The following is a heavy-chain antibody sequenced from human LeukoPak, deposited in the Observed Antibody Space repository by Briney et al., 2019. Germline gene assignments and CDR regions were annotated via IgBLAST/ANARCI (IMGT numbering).Heavy chain of an antibody. D-gene: IGHD3-3*01. V-gene: IGHV4-30-4*08. CDR1: GGSISSGGYY. Sequence: SQTLSLTCTVSGGSISSGGYYWSWIRQHPGKGLEWIGYIYYSGSTYYNPSLKSRVTISVDTSKNQFSLKLSSVTAADTAVYYCARWRYYDFWSGYYFDYWGQGTLVTVSS. CDR2: IYYSGST. CDR3: ARWRYYDFWSGYYFDY. J-gene: IGHJ4*02.